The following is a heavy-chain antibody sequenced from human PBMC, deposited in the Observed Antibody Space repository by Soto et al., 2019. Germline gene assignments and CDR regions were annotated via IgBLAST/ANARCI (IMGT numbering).Heavy chain of an antibody. Sequence: NPSETLSLTCTVSGGSIGSGGYYWNWIRQHPGKGLEWIGYIYYSGSTYYNPSLKSRVTISVDTSKNQFSLKLSSVTAADTAMYYCAREPSIWGQGTLVTVSS. J-gene: IGHJ4*02. CDR2: IYYSGST. V-gene: IGHV4-31*03. CDR1: GGSIGSGGYY. CDR3: AREPSI.